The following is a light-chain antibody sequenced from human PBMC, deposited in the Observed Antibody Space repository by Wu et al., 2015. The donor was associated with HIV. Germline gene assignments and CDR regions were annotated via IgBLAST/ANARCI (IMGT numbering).Light chain of an antibody. CDR1: QTVGSRY. CDR2: ATS. V-gene: IGKV3-20*01. J-gene: IGKJ2*01. Sequence: EIVLTQSPGPTLSLSPGERATLSCRASQTVGSRYLAWYQQRPGQAPRLLMYATSSRATGIPDRLSGSGSGTDFTLTISRLEPEDFAVYYCQQYGSSPYTFGQGTKLEIK. CDR3: QQYGSSPYT.